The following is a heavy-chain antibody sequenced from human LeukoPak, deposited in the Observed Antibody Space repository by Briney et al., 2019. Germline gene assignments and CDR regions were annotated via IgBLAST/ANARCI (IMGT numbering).Heavy chain of an antibody. V-gene: IGHV3-9*01. Sequence: GGSLRLSCAGSGFIFNNYAMHWVRQPPGKGLEWVSGISWNSGSIDYADSVKGRFTISRDNAKNSVYLQMNSLRAEDTAVYYCARDQAIAAAGTYYSGMDVWGQGTTVTVSS. D-gene: IGHD6-13*01. J-gene: IGHJ6*02. CDR1: GFIFNNYA. CDR2: ISWNSGSI. CDR3: ARDQAIAAAGTYYSGMDV.